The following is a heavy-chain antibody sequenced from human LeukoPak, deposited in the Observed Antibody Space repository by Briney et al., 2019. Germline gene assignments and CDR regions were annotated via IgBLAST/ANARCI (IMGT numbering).Heavy chain of an antibody. CDR3: AREAYCRATSCRRYYYYCYMDV. J-gene: IGHJ6*03. D-gene: IGHD2-2*01. CDR2: INHSGST. CDR1: GGSFSGYY. Sequence: SETLSLTCAVYGGSFSGYYWSWIRQPPGKGLEWIGEINHSGSTNYNPSLKSRVTMSVDTSKNQFSLKLSSVTAADTAVYYCAREAYCRATSCRRYYYYCYMDVWGKGTTVTISS. V-gene: IGHV4-34*01.